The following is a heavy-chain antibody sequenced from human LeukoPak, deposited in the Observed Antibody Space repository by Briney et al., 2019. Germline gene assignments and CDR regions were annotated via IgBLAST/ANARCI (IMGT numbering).Heavy chain of an antibody. Sequence: ASVKVSCKASGGTFSSYAISWVRQAPGQGLEWMGGIIPIFGTANYAQKFQGRVTITADESTSTAYMELSSLRSEDTAVYHCARDTGTPWRFDYWGQGTLVTVSS. CDR1: GGTFSSYA. V-gene: IGHV1-69*01. J-gene: IGHJ4*02. CDR3: ARDTGTPWRFDY. CDR2: IIPIFGTA. D-gene: IGHD2-8*02.